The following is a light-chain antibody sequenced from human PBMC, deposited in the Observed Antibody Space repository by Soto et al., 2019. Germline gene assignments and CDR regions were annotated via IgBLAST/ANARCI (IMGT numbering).Light chain of an antibody. CDR1: SSDVGGYNY. Sequence: QSALTQPRSASGSPGQSVTISCTGTSSDVGGYNYVSWYQQYSGKAPKVMIYDVSKRPSGVPDRFSGSKSGNTASLTISGLQAEDEADYYCCSYAASNTFVFGTGTKV. CDR3: CSYAASNTFV. CDR2: DVS. V-gene: IGLV2-11*01. J-gene: IGLJ1*01.